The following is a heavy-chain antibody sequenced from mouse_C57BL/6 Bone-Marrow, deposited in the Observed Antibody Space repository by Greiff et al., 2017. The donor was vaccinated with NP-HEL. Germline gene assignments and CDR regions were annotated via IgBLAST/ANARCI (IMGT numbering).Heavy chain of an antibody. CDR1: GYTFTDYN. D-gene: IGHD2-4*01. V-gene: IGHV1-18*01. CDR3: ARKSDYDDWFAY. J-gene: IGHJ3*01. Sequence: VQLQQSGPELVKPGASVKIPCKASGYTFTDYNMDWVKQSHGKSLEWIGDINPNNGGTIYNQKFKGKATLTVDKSSSTAYMELRSLTSEDTAVYYCARKSDYDDWFAYWGQGTLVTVSA. CDR2: INPNNGGT.